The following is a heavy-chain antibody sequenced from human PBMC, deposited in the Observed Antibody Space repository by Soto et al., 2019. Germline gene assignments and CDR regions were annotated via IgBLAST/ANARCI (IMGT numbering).Heavy chain of an antibody. CDR1: GGSISSYY. CDR3: ASGGSCYSRYCYFDY. D-gene: IGHD2-15*01. J-gene: IGHJ4*02. CDR2: IYYSGST. Sequence: SETLSLTCTVSGGSISSYYWSWIRQPPGKGLEWIGYIYYSGSTNYNPSLKSRVAISVDTSKNQFSLKLSSVTAADTAVYYCASGGSCYSRYCYFDYWGQGTLVTVSS. V-gene: IGHV4-59*01.